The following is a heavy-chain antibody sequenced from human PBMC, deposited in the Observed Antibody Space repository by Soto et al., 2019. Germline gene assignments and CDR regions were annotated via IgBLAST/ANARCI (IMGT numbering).Heavy chain of an antibody. CDR2: IDYSGGA. CDR3: ARGRPWELYYY. Sequence: QVQLQESGPGLVKASETLSLTCTVSGGSTSPYYWSWLRQPPGKGLEWIGFIDYSGGARYNPSLKSRLTRSLATSETQSSLKSRPMTAADTAVYVCARGRPWELYYYWGQGTRVTVSS. D-gene: IGHD1-26*01. V-gene: IGHV4-59*01. J-gene: IGHJ4*02. CDR1: GGSTSPYY.